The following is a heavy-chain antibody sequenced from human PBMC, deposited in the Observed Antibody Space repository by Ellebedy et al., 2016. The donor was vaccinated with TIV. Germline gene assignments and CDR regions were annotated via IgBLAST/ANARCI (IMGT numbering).Heavy chain of an antibody. CDR3: AKDRELVVPAAPDY. Sequence: GGSLRLXXAASGFTFSSYAMSWVRQAPGKGLEWVSAISGSGGSTYYADSVKGRFTISRDNSKNTLYLQMNSLRAEDTAVYYCAKDRELVVPAAPDYWGQGTLVTVSS. CDR1: GFTFSSYA. V-gene: IGHV3-23*01. CDR2: ISGSGGST. J-gene: IGHJ4*02. D-gene: IGHD2-2*01.